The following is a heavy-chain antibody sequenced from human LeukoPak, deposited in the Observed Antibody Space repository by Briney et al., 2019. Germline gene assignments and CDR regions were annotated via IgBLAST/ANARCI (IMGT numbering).Heavy chain of an antibody. D-gene: IGHD6-6*01. V-gene: IGHV5-51*01. Sequence: GASLHISWKGSGSRFTSYWIGWVRQMPGKGLECMGIIFPGDSDTRYSPSFQGQVTISADKSISTAYLQWSSLKASDTAMYYCARVEAARSFDAFDIWGQGTMVTVSS. J-gene: IGHJ3*02. CDR2: IFPGDSDT. CDR3: ARVEAARSFDAFDI. CDR1: GSRFTSYW.